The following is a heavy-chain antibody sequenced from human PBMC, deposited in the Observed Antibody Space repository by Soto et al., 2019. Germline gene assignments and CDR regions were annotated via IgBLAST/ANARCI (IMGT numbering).Heavy chain of an antibody. J-gene: IGHJ4*02. V-gene: IGHV4-61*01. D-gene: IGHD6-19*01. CDR3: ARDGGIAVAGTAFDY. CDR2: IYYSGST. CDR1: GGSVSSGSYY. Sequence: QVQLQESGPGLVKPSETLSLTCTVSGGSVSSGSYYWSWIRQPPGKGLEWTGYIYYSGSTNYNPSLKSRVTISVDTSKNQFSLKLSSVTAADTAVYYCARDGGIAVAGTAFDYWGQGTLVTVSS.